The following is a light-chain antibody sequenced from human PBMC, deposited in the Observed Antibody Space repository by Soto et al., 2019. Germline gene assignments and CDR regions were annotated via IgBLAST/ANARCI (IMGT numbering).Light chain of an antibody. CDR2: EGS. CDR1: SSDAGSYNL. CDR3: CSYAGSSTF. Sequence: QSALTQPASVSVSPGQSITISCTGTSSDAGSYNLVSWYQQHPGKAPKLMIYEGSKRPSGVSNRFSGSKSGNTASLTISGLQAEDEADYYCCSYAGSSTFFGTGTKVTVL. J-gene: IGLJ1*01. V-gene: IGLV2-23*03.